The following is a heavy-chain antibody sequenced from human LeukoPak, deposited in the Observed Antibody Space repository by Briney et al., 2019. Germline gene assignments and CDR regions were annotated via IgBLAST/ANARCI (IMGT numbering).Heavy chain of an antibody. CDR2: MNPNSGNT. D-gene: IGHD3-3*01. Sequence: GASVKVSCKASGYTFTSYDINWVRQATGQGLGWMGWMNPNSGNTGYAQKFQGRVTMTRNTSIGTAYMELSSLRSEDTAVYYCARGKGHRFLAVGYWGQGTLVTVSS. J-gene: IGHJ4*02. CDR1: GYTFTSYD. CDR3: ARGKGHRFLAVGY. V-gene: IGHV1-8*01.